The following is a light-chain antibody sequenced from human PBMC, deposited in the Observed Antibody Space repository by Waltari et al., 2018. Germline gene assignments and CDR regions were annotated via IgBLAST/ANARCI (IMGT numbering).Light chain of an antibody. Sequence: QSALTQPASVSGSPGQSITISCTGTSSDVGNYKRVSWYQQHPGKAPKLIIYAVSKRPPVVSDRFSGSKSGDMASLTISGLQPEDEAEYFCSSYAGSSKGVFGGGTKVTVL. CDR1: SSDVGNYKR. J-gene: IGLJ2*01. CDR3: SSYAGSSKGV. CDR2: AVS. V-gene: IGLV2-23*02.